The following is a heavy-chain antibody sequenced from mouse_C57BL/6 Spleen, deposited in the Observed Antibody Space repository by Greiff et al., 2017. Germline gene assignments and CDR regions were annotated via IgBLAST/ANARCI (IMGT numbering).Heavy chain of an antibody. CDR2: IHPNCGST. V-gene: IGHV1-64*01. CDR1: GYTFTSYW. J-gene: IGHJ2*01. CDR3: ARCVIYYDYDEGGFDY. Sequence: QVQLQQPAAELVKPGASVKLSCKASGYTFTSYWMHWVKQRPGQGLEWIGMIHPNCGSTNYNEKFKSKATLTVDKSSSTAYMQLSSLTSEDSAVYYCARCVIYYDYDEGGFDYWGQGTTLTVSS. D-gene: IGHD2-4*01.